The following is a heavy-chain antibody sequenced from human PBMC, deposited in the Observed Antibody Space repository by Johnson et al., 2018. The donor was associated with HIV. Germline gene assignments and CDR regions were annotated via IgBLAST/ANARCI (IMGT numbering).Heavy chain of an antibody. D-gene: IGHD3-22*01. V-gene: IGHV3-7*05. CDR2: IKQDGGEK. Sequence: MLLVESGGGVVQPGRSLRLSCAASGFTFSSMHWDRQAPGKGLDWVANIKQDGGEKYYVDSVKGRFTISRDNSKNTLNLQMNSLRAEDTAVYYCASSSYYDSSGFYAFDIWGQGTMVTVSS. CDR1: GFTFSS. J-gene: IGHJ3*02. CDR3: ASSSYYDSSGFYAFDI.